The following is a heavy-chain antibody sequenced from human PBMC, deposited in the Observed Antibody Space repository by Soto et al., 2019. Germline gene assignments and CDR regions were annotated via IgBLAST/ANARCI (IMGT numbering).Heavy chain of an antibody. CDR3: ASSRGSYYSTFDS. CDR2: VIPILGAS. D-gene: IGHD3-10*01. J-gene: IGHJ4*02. CDR1: ADTFTGYT. V-gene: IGHV1-69*08. Sequence: QVQLVQSGAEVKKPGSSVKVSCKASADTFTGYTVTWVRQAPGQGLEWVGRVIPILGASNFAQKFQGSVTISADKSTDTAYMVLTGLTSADTAVYYCASSRGSYYSTFDSWGQGTLVTVSS.